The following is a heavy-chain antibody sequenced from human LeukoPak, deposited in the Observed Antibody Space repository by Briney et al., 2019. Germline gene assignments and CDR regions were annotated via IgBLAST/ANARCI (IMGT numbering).Heavy chain of an antibody. CDR3: ARDKRSIINAFDI. Sequence: PSETLSLTCTVSGGSISRIGYYWGWIRQSPVKGLEWIGYIYHTGSTYYNPSLESRVTISLDTSKNQFSLKMNSVTAVDTAIYYCARDKRSIINAFDIWGPGTMVTVSS. D-gene: IGHD3-16*01. V-gene: IGHV4-39*07. CDR1: GGSISRIGYY. CDR2: IYHTGST. J-gene: IGHJ3*02.